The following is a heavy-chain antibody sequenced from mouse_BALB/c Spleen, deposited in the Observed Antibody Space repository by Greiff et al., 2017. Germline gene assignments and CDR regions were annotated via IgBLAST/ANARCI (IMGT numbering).Heavy chain of an antibody. Sequence: EVKVVESGGGLVQPGGSRKLSCAASGFTFSSFGMHWVRQAPEKGLEWVAYISSGSSTIYYADTVKGRFTISRDNAKNTLFLQLTSLRSEDTAMYYCARNYDGYYPAWFAYWGQGTLVTVSA. CDR3: ARNYDGYYPAWFAY. J-gene: IGHJ3*01. CDR2: ISSGSSTI. CDR1: GFTFSSFG. D-gene: IGHD2-3*01. V-gene: IGHV5-17*02.